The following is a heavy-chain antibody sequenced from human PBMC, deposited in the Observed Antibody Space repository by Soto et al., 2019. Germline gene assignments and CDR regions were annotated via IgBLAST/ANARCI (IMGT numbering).Heavy chain of an antibody. V-gene: IGHV1-18*01. CDR1: GYTFSTYG. D-gene: IGHD2-2*02. J-gene: IGHJ3*01. CDR3: ARVKVPAAILGAFDL. Sequence: ASVKVSCKASGYTFSTYGITWVRQAPGQGLDWMGWINPLKGDTKSAANFQDRVTMTTDTSTRTAYMELRSLRSDDTAVYYCARVKVPAAILGAFDLWGXGTLVTVSS. CDR2: INPLKGDT.